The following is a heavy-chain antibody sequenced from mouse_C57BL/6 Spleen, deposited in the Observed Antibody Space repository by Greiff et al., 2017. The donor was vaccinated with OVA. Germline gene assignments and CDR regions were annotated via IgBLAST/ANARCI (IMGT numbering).Heavy chain of an antibody. V-gene: IGHV1-81*01. D-gene: IGHD2-1*01. CDR2: IYPRSGNT. Sequence: QVQLQQSGAELARPGASVKLSCKASGYTFTSYGISWVKQRTGQGLEWIGEIYPRSGNTYYNEKFKGKATLTADKSSSTAYMELRSLTSEDSAVYICARGLYYGNYRYFDVWGTGTTVTVSS. J-gene: IGHJ1*03. CDR3: ARGLYYGNYRYFDV. CDR1: GYTFTSYG.